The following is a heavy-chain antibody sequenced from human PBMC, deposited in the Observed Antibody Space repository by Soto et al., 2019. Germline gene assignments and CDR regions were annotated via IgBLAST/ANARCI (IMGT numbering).Heavy chain of an antibody. Sequence: EVQVLESGGGLVQPGGSLRLSCAASGFTFSTYALYWVRQAPGKGLEWVSSISGSAGGTYYADSVKGRFTISRDNSKNTVYLQMSSLRVEDAAVYFCAKEGRLGYCSSTSSYLDYWGPGTLVTVSS. CDR1: GFTFSTYA. CDR3: AKEGRLGYCSSTSSYLDY. CDR2: ISGSAGGT. V-gene: IGHV3-23*01. J-gene: IGHJ4*02. D-gene: IGHD2-2*01.